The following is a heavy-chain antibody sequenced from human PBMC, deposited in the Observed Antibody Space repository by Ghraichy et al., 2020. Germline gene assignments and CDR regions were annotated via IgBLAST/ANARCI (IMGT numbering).Heavy chain of an antibody. CDR2: IIPIFGTA. D-gene: IGHD6-19*01. CDR3: ARAGDSSGWGLAGYYYGMDV. CDR1: GGTFSSYA. V-gene: IGHV1-69*13. J-gene: IGHJ6*02. Sequence: SVKVSCKASGGTFSSYAISWVRQAPGQGLEWMGGIIPIFGTANYAQKFQGRVTITADESTSTAYMELSSLRSEDTAVYYCARAGDSSGWGLAGYYYGMDVWGQGTTVTVSS.